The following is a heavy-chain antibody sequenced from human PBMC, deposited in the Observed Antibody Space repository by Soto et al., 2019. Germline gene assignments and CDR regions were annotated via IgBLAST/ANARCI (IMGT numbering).Heavy chain of an antibody. Sequence: QITLKESGPTLVKPTQTLTLTCTFSGFSLSSRAVGVGWIRQPPGKALEWLALLYWNDDNHYSPSLRSRLTLTQDTSKNQVVLTMTNMDPVDTATYYCAHGSGWLFDYWGQGTLVTVSS. J-gene: IGHJ4*02. CDR2: LYWNDDN. CDR3: AHGSGWLFDY. CDR1: GFSLSSRAVG. D-gene: IGHD6-19*01. V-gene: IGHV2-5*01.